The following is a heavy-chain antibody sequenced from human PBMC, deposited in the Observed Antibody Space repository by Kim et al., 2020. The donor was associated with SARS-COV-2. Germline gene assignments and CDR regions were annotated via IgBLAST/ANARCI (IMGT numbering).Heavy chain of an antibody. CDR1: GFSFSDFY. V-gene: IGHV3-11*04. J-gene: IGHJ4*02. CDR2: IGTNARPI. CDR3: ARVPTYYFGSGRYYTDY. D-gene: IGHD3-10*01. Sequence: GGSLRLSCAASGFSFSDFYMSWIRQAPGKGLEWISYIGTNARPIYYADSVKDRFTISRDNAKNSLDLQMNSLRAEDTAVYYCARVPTYYFGSGRYYTDYWGQGTLVTVSS.